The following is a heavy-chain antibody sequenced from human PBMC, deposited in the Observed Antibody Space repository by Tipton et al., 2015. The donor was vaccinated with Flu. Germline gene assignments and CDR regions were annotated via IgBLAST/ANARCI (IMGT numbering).Heavy chain of an antibody. J-gene: IGHJ4*02. V-gene: IGHV3-7*01. D-gene: IGHD4-11*01. Sequence: LSLTCAASGFTFSSYWMSWVRQAPGKGLEWVANINQHGSEKNYVESVEGRCTISRDNAENSVYLQMNSLRGEDTAVYYCARDRGYSTFDYWGQGTLVTVSS. CDR2: INQHGSEK. CDR3: ARDRGYSTFDY. CDR1: GFTFSSYW.